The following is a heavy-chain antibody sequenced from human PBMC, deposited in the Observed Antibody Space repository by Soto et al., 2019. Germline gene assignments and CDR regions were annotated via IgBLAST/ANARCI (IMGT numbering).Heavy chain of an antibody. CDR3: AKGVLATPLILDY. D-gene: IGHD2-15*01. CDR2: ISGSGGST. Sequence: EVQLLESGGGLVQPGGSLRLSCAASGFTFSSYAMSWVRQAPGKGLEWVSAISGSGGSTYYADSVKGRFTISRDNSKNTLSLQMNSLRAEDTAVYYCAKGVLATPLILDYWGQGTLVTVSS. J-gene: IGHJ4*02. CDR1: GFTFSSYA. V-gene: IGHV3-23*01.